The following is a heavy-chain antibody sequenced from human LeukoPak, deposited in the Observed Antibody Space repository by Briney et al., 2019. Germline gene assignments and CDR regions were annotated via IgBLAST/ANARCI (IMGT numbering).Heavy chain of an antibody. CDR1: GFTFSSYW. J-gene: IGHJ4*02. CDR2: ISSTRSYI. V-gene: IGHV3-21*01. Sequence: GGSLRLSCAASGFTFSSYWMHWVRQAPGKGLEWVSSISSTRSYIYYADSVKGRFTISRDNAKNSLYLQMNSLRAEDTAVYYCAREVQLERLAFGKEGSAFDYWGQGTLVTVSS. CDR3: AREVQLERLAFGKEGSAFDY. D-gene: IGHD1-1*01.